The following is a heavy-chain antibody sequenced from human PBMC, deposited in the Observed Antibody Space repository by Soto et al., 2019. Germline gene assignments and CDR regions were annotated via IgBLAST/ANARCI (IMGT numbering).Heavy chain of an antibody. V-gene: IGHV3-30*18. D-gene: IGHD6-19*01. CDR3: AKSGGWYADGWFDP. CDR2: ISYDGSNK. CDR1: GFTFSSYG. Sequence: PGGSLRLSCAASGFTFSSYGMHWVRQAPGKGLEWVAVISYDGSNKYYADSVKGRFTISRDNSKNTLYLQMNSLRAEDTAVYYCAKSGGWYADGWFDPWGQGTLVTVSS. J-gene: IGHJ5*02.